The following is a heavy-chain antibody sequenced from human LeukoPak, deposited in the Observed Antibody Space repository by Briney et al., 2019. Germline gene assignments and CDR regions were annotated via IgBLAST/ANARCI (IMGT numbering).Heavy chain of an antibody. V-gene: IGHV4-31*03. CDR3: ATQRDRGDPIPHY. CDR2: IYYSGST. CDR1: GGSISSGGYY. D-gene: IGHD3-16*01. J-gene: IGHJ4*02. Sequence: SETLSLTCTVSGGSISSGGYYWSWIRQHPGKGLEWIGYIYYSGSTYYNPSLKSRVTISVDTSKNQFSLKLSSVTAADTAVYYCATQRDRGDPIPHYWGQGTLVTASS.